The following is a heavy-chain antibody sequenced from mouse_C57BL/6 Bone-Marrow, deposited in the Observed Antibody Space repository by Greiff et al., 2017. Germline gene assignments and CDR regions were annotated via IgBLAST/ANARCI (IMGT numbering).Heavy chain of an antibody. CDR3: ASHITTVRYFDV. V-gene: IGHV7-3*01. CDR1: GFTFTDYY. D-gene: IGHD1-1*01. CDR2: IRNKANGYTT. Sequence: EVQGVESGGGLVQPGGSLSLSCAASGFTFTDYYMSWVRPPPGTALEWLGFIRNKANGYTTEYSASVKGRFTISRDNSQSILYLQMNALRAEDSATYYCASHITTVRYFDVGGTGTTVTVSS. J-gene: IGHJ1*03.